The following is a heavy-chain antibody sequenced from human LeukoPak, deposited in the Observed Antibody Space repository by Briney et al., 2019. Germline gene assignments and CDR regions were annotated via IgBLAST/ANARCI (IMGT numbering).Heavy chain of an antibody. CDR3: ARARMPRGVRTFDY. Sequence: SETLSLTCTVSGGSISSSSYYWGWIRQPPGTGLEWIGSIYYSGSTYYNPSLKSRVTISVDTSKNQFSLQLNSVTPEDTAVYYCARARMPRGVRTFDYWGQGTLVTVSS. CDR2: IYYSGST. D-gene: IGHD2-2*01. J-gene: IGHJ4*02. CDR1: GGSISSSSYY. V-gene: IGHV4-39*07.